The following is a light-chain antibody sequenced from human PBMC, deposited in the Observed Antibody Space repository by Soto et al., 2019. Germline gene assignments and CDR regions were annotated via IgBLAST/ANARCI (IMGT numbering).Light chain of an antibody. J-gene: IGKJ3*01. V-gene: IGKV1-27*01. Sequence: DIQMTQSPTSLSASVGDRVTITCRASQGIRNFVAWYQQKPVKAPKLLIYAASTLQSGVPSRFSGSGSGTDFTLTINSLQPEDVATYDCQKYSSVPVFGPGTKVESK. CDR1: QGIRNF. CDR3: QKYSSVPV. CDR2: AAS.